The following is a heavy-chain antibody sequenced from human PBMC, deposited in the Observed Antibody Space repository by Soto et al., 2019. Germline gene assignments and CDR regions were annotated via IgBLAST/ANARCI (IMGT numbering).Heavy chain of an antibody. Sequence: KPSETLSLTCTVSVGSISSGGDYWSWIRQHPGKGLEWIGYIYYYGSTYYKSSLKSRASISIDTSQNQFSLKLTSVTAADTAVYYCARAGINSFRFQDWGQGTLVTVSS. CDR2: IYYYGST. J-gene: IGHJ1*01. CDR3: ARAGINSFRFQD. D-gene: IGHD1-20*01. V-gene: IGHV4-31*03. CDR1: VGSISSGGDY.